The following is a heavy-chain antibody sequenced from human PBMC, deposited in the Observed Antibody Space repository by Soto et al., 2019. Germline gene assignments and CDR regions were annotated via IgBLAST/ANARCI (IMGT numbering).Heavy chain of an antibody. D-gene: IGHD3-22*01. CDR3: ARGGDIVVVIMDSFDY. CDR1: GFTLSSYA. J-gene: IGHJ4*02. CDR2: ISYDGSNK. Sequence: QVQLVESGGGVVQPGRSLRLSCAASGFTLSSYAMHWVRQAPGKGLEWVAVISYDGSNKYYADSVKGRFTISRDNSKNTLYLQMNSLRAEDTAVYYCARGGDIVVVIMDSFDYWGQGTLVTVSS. V-gene: IGHV3-30-3*01.